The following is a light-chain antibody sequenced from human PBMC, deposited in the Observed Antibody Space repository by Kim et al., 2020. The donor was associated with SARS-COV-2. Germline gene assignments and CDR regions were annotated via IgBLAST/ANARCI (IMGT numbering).Light chain of an antibody. CDR2: DIT. J-gene: IGLJ2*01. V-gene: IGLV2-14*03. CDR3: SSYTTSGTLV. CDR1: GSDIGDSKH. Sequence: GQSITIACIGSGSDIGDSKHVCWYQQHPGKAPKLIIYDITNRPSGLSSRFSGSKSGNTASLTISGLQGEDEAVYYCSSYTTSGTLVFGGGTKVTVL.